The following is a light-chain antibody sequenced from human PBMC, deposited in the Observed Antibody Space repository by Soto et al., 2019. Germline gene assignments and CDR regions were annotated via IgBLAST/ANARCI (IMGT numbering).Light chain of an antibody. CDR3: QQSYSTPYT. V-gene: IGKV1-39*01. CDR2: AAS. Sequence: DIQMTQSPSSLSASVGDRVTITCRASQSIISYLNWYQQKPGKAPKLLIYAASSLQSGVQSRFSGSGSGTDFTLTISSLQPEDFATYYCQQSYSTPYTFGQGTKLEIK. CDR1: QSIISY. J-gene: IGKJ2*01.